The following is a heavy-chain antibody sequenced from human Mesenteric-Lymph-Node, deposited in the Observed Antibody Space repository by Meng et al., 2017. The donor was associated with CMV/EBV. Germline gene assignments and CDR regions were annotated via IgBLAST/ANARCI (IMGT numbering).Heavy chain of an antibody. V-gene: IGHV1-18*01. CDR2: ISAYNSNT. D-gene: IGHD5-12*01. Sequence: CRASGYTFTSYGISWVRQAPGQGLEWMGWISAYNSNTNYAQKRQGRITMTTDTSTSTAYMELRSLRSDDTAVYYCARDVGYDSNKFDYWGQGTLVTVSS. CDR1: GYTFTSYG. CDR3: ARDVGYDSNKFDY. J-gene: IGHJ4*02.